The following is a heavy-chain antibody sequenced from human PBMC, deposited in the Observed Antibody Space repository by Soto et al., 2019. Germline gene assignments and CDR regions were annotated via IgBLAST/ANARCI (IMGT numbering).Heavy chain of an antibody. CDR3: ARRPQTTKSFVFDY. Sequence: KSSETLSLTCTVSGGSISTNTHYWGWIRQPPGKGLEWIGNIYYSGSTSYNPSLKSRVTISVDTSKNQFSLHLSSVTAADTAVYYCARRPQTTKSFVFDYWGQGTLVTVSS. CDR1: GGSISTNTHY. J-gene: IGHJ4*02. CDR2: IYYSGST. V-gene: IGHV4-39*01. D-gene: IGHD1-7*01.